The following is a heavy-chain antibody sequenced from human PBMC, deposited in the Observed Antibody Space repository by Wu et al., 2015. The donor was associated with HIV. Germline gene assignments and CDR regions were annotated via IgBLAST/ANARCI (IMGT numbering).Heavy chain of an antibody. CDR1: GYTFTGYQ. V-gene: IGHV1-2*02. CDR3: ARNDLAAPGPEMWVTYYYYGMDV. CDR2: INPNSGGS. Sequence: QVQLLQSGAEVKKPGASLKVSCKASGYTFTGYQIHWVRQAPGQGLEWVGWINPNSGGSGFAQKFQGRVAMSTDTPVTTVHMELNRLRSDDTAIYYCARNDLAAPGPEMWVTYYYYGMDVWGQGTTVTVSS. D-gene: IGHD6-13*01. J-gene: IGHJ6*02.